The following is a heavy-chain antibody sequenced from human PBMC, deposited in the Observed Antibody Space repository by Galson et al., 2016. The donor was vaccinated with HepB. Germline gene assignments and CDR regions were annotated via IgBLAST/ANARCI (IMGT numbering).Heavy chain of an antibody. V-gene: IGHV4-31*03. D-gene: IGHD3-16*01. CDR1: GVSISRGGYY. Sequence: TLSLTCSVSGVSISRGGYYWSWIRQHPGKGLEWIGHIYNSGNTYYNPSLKSRVIMSEDMSKNQFSLNLSSVTAADTAVYYCARTAFGGVGYWGQGTLVRVSS. CDR3: ARTAFGGVGY. J-gene: IGHJ4*02. CDR2: IYNSGNT.